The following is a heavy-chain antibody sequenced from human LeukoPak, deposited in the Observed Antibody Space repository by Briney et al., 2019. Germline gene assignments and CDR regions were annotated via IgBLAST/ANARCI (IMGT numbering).Heavy chain of an antibody. Sequence: ASVKVSCKASGYTFTSYYMHWVRQAPGQGLEWMGWISPNSDDRNYAQKFQGRVTMTRDTSISTAYMELSRLRSDDTAVYYCARVYDIFGSGSHSDFWGQGTLVTVSS. CDR3: ARVYDIFGSGSHSDF. CDR1: GYTFTSYY. V-gene: IGHV1-2*02. D-gene: IGHD3-10*01. J-gene: IGHJ4*02. CDR2: ISPNSDDR.